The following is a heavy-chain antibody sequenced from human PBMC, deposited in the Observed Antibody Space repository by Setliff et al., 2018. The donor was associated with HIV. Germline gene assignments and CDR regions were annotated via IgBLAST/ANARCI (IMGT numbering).Heavy chain of an antibody. D-gene: IGHD2-21*02. CDR2: IYPGDSDT. V-gene: IGHV5-51*01. CDR1: GYIFTNYW. CDR3: ASSDCGGNSGHFQH. J-gene: IGHJ1*01. Sequence: PGESLKISCKGSGYIFTNYWIGWVRQMPGKGLEWMGIIYPGDSDTRYSPSFQGQVTISADKSIATAYLHWSSLKASDTAMYYCASSDCGGNSGHFQHWGQGTLVTVSS.